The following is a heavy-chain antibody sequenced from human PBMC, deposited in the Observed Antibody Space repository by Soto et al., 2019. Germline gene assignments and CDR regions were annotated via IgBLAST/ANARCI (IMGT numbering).Heavy chain of an antibody. V-gene: IGHV4-59*01. CDR3: ARQPVAGWVFDY. J-gene: IGHJ4*02. D-gene: IGHD6-19*01. CDR1: GGSISSSY. CDR2: IYYSGST. Sequence: PSETLSLTSTVSGGSISSSYWSWIRQPPGKGLEWIGYIYYSGSTNYNPSLKSRVTISVDTAKNQLSLKLSSVTAADTAVYYCARQPVAGWVFDYWGQGTLVTVSS.